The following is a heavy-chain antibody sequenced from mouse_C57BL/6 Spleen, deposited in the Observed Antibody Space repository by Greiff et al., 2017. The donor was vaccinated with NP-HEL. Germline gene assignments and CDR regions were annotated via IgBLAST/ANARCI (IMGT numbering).Heavy chain of an antibody. CDR1: GYSITSGYY. V-gene: IGHV3-6*01. D-gene: IGHD1-1*01. J-gene: IGHJ1*03. CDR3: AIITTVGYLYFDV. CDR2: ISYDGSN. Sequence: DVKLQESGPGLVKPSQSLSLTCPVPGYSITSGYYWNWIRQFPGNKLEWMGYISYDGSNNYNPSLKNRISITRATSKNQFFLKLNSVTTDDTATYYCAIITTVGYLYFDVWGTGTTVTVSS.